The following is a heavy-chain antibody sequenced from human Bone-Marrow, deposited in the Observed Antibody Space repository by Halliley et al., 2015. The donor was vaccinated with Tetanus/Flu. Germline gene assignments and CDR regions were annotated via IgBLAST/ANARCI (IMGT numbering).Heavy chain of an antibody. CDR3: AATMTFGGLIGGHL. V-gene: IGHV3-53*01. D-gene: IGHD3-16*02. CDR2: LFWGDGT. J-gene: IGHJ5*02. Sequence: WVLFLFWGDGTLYSDPLRGRFTTSRDNSMNTVFLQMNGLRAEDTAVYYCAATMTFGGLIGGHLWGQGTLVTVSS.